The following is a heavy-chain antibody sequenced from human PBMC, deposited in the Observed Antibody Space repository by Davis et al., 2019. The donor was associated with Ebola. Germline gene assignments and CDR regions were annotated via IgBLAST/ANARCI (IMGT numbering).Heavy chain of an antibody. Sequence: PGGSLRLSCAASGFTFDDYAMHWVRQAPGKGLEWVSGISWNSGSIGYADSVKGRFTISRDNAKNSLYLQMNSLRAEDTALYYCAKDKGSSWSWSRFDPWGQGTLVTVSS. V-gene: IGHV3-9*01. CDR3: AKDKGSSWSWSRFDP. CDR1: GFTFDDYA. CDR2: ISWNSGSI. J-gene: IGHJ5*02. D-gene: IGHD6-13*01.